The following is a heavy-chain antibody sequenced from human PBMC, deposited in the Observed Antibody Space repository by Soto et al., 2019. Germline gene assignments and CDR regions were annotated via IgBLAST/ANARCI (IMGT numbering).Heavy chain of an antibody. V-gene: IGHV1-46*02. J-gene: IGHJ6*02. Sequence: QVQLVQSGAELKKPGASVSLSCKAYGFSFNTYYIHWVRQSPGEGLQWIGVINPSNGLTSYPQKFQGRVTMTADTSTTTVYLELSGLKSEDTAVYFCARDWPDTYCGGDCPLGYYYHGMDVWGQGTAVTVSS. CDR3: ARDWPDTYCGGDCPLGYYYHGMDV. CDR2: INPSNGLT. CDR1: GFSFNTYY. D-gene: IGHD2-21*02.